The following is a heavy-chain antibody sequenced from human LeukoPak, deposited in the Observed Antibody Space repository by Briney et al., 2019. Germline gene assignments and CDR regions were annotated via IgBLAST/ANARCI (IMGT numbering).Heavy chain of an antibody. CDR1: GFTFSSYV. CDR2: IYSGGST. V-gene: IGHV3-66*01. CDR3: ARDSRALYSSSWYLDY. D-gene: IGHD6-13*01. J-gene: IGHJ4*02. Sequence: AGGSLRLSCAASGFTFSSYVMSWVRQAPGKGLEWVSVIYSGGSTYYADSVKGRFTISRDNSKNTLYLQMNSLRAEDTAVYYCARDSRALYSSSWYLDYWGQGTLVTVSS.